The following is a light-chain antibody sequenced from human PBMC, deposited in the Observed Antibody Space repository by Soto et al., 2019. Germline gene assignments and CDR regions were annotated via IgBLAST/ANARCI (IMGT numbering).Light chain of an antibody. CDR2: EVS. V-gene: IGLV2-14*01. Sequence: QSVLTQPASVSGSPGQSITISCTGTSGDVGGYYYVSWYQQLPGKAPKLMISEVSNRPSGVSNRFSGSKSGNTASLTISGLQAEDEADYYCSSFAGSNIWVFGGGTKLTVL. CDR3: SSFAGSNIWV. CDR1: SGDVGGYYY. J-gene: IGLJ3*02.